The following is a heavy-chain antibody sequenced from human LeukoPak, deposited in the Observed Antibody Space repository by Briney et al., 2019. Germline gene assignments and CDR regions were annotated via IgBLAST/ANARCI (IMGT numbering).Heavy chain of an antibody. CDR3: ARSTNYGEHVRWYFDL. CDR1: GFSFSNYA. Sequence: GGSLRLSCAVSGFSFSNYAMRCVRQAPGKGLEWVSGISGGGGSTYYADSVKGRFTISRDNSKNTLSLQMNSLRAEDTAVYFCARSTNYGEHVRWYFDLWGRGTLVTVSS. CDR2: ISGGGGST. V-gene: IGHV3-23*01. J-gene: IGHJ2*01. D-gene: IGHD4-17*01.